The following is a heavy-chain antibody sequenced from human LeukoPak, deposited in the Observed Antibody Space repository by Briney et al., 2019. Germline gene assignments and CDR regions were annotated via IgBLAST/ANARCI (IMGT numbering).Heavy chain of an antibody. CDR1: GYTFSTYG. CDR2: SSPYNGNT. Sequence: ASVKVSCKASGYTFSTYGISWVRQAPGQGLEWMGWSSPYNGNTNYAQKLQGRVTMTTDTSTTTAYMELSSLRSEDTAVYYCARTRGGSSDAFDIWGQGTMVTVSS. CDR3: ARTRGGSSDAFDI. J-gene: IGHJ3*02. D-gene: IGHD1-26*01. V-gene: IGHV1-18*01.